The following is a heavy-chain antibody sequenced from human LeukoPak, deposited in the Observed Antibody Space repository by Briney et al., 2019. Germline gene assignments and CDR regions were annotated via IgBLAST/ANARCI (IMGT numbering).Heavy chain of an antibody. CDR1: GGSFSGYY. Sequence: PSETLSLTCAVYGGSFSGYYWSWIRQPPGKGLEWIGEINHSGSTNYNPSLKSRVTISVDTSKNQFSLKLSSVTAADTAVYYCARGTKGYYYDSSGHQESPQSHFDYWGQGTLVTVSS. J-gene: IGHJ4*02. V-gene: IGHV4-34*01. CDR2: INHSGST. D-gene: IGHD3-22*01. CDR3: ARGTKGYYYDSSGHQESPQSHFDY.